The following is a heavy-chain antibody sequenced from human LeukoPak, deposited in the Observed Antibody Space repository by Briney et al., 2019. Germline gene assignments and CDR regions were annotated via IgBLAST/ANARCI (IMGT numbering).Heavy chain of an antibody. CDR3: AREDITIFGVVIIEAGDAFDI. V-gene: IGHV1-46*01. CDR1: GYTFTSYC. Sequence: ASVKVSCKASGYTFTSYCMHWVRQAPGQGLEWMGIINPSGGSTSYAQKFQGRVTMTRDTSTSTVYMELSSLRSEDTAVYYCAREDITIFGVVIIEAGDAFDIWGQGTMVTVSS. D-gene: IGHD3-3*01. CDR2: INPSGGST. J-gene: IGHJ3*02.